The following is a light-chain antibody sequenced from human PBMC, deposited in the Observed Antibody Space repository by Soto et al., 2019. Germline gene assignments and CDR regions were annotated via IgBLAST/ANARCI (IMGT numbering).Light chain of an antibody. J-gene: IGKJ5*01. CDR3: QQYDNWPPTT. Sequence: EIVMTQSPATLSVPPGERATLSCRASQSVSSNVAWYQQKPGLAPRLLIHTSATRATGIPARFSGRGSGTFFTLTISGLQSEDFATYYCQQYDNWPPTTFGQGTRLEIK. CDR1: QSVSSN. V-gene: IGKV3-15*01. CDR2: TSA.